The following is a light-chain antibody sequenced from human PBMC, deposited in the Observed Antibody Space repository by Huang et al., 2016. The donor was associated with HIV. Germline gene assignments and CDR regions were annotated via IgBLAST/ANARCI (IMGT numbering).Light chain of an antibody. CDR3: HQYTKWPSWT. V-gene: IGKV3-15*01. CDR1: QSVSSN. CDR2: GAS. Sequence: EIVMTQSPGTLTVSPGESATLSCRASQSVSSNLAWYQQKPGQTPRLLIYGASTRATGIPARFSGSGSGTEFTLTISSLQSEDFGVYYCHQYTKWPSWTFGQGTKVEIK. J-gene: IGKJ1*01.